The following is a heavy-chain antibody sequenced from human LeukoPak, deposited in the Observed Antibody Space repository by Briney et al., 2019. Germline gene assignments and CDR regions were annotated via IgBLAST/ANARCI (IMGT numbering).Heavy chain of an antibody. Sequence: GGSLRLSCAASGFTFDDYVMHWVRQPPGKGLEWVSGISWNSDNIGYADSVKGRFTISRDNAKNSLYLQMNSLRAEDTALYYCAKGTADSYGSAVFDYWGQGTQVTVSP. CDR3: AKGTADSYGSAVFDY. CDR2: ISWNSDNI. V-gene: IGHV3-9*01. J-gene: IGHJ4*02. CDR1: GFTFDDYV. D-gene: IGHD5-18*01.